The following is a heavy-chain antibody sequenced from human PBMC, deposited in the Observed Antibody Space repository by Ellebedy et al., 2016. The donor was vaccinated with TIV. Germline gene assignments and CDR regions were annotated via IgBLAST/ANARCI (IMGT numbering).Heavy chain of an antibody. CDR3: AKDRRESLDY. V-gene: IGHV3-43*02. CDR1: GFTFDDYA. D-gene: IGHD3-10*01. Sequence: GESLKISCAASGFTFDDYAMHWVRQAPGKGLEWVSLISGDGGSTYYADSVKGRFTISRDNSKDSLYLQMNSLRTEDTALYYCAKDRRESLDYWGQGTLVTVSS. J-gene: IGHJ4*02. CDR2: ISGDGGST.